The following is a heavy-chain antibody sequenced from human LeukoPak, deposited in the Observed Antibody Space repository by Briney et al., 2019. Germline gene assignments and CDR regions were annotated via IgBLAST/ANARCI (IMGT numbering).Heavy chain of an antibody. J-gene: IGHJ3*02. CDR2: ISGSGSNT. CDR3: AKTGLLDAFDI. V-gene: IGHV3-23*01. D-gene: IGHD3-10*01. CDR1: GFTFSIYA. Sequence: PGGSLRLSCAASGFTFSIYAMTWVRQAPGKGLEWVSAISGSGSNTYYADSVKGRFTISRDNSKNTLYLQMNSLRAEDTAVYYCAKTGLLDAFDIWGQGTMVTVSS.